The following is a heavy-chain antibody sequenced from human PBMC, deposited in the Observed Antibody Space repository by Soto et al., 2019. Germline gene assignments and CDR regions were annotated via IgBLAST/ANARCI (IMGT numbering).Heavy chain of an antibody. CDR2: ARNKVNSYTI. CDR1: GSAFSDHH. V-gene: IGHV3-72*01. J-gene: IGHJ4*02. CDR3: ARLMGTSFDL. D-gene: IGHD2-8*01. Sequence: EVQLVESGGGLIQPGGSLRLSCAASGSAFSDHHMDWVRQASGKGLEWVGRARNKVNSYTIAYAASVKGRFTISRDDSKNSLYLQMTSLRTEDTAVYFCARLMGTSFDLWGQGTLVTVSS.